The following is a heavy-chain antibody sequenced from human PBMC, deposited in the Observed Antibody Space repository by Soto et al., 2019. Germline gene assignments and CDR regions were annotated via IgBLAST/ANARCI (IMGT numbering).Heavy chain of an antibody. CDR3: SRYSSNWFQTEGMDV. V-gene: IGHV4-4*07. J-gene: IGHJ6*02. CDR1: GGSISTYY. Sequence: KTSETLSLTCTVSGGSISTYYWSWSRQHGGKGLEWIGRINTSGNTNYNPSLKSRVTMSVDKSKKQFSLQLTSVTAADPAVYYCSRYSSNWFQTEGMDVWGQGTTVTVSS. D-gene: IGHD6-13*01. CDR2: INTSGNT.